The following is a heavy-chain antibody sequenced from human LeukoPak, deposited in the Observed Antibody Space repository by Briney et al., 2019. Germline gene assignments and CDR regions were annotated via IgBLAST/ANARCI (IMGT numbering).Heavy chain of an antibody. V-gene: IGHV1-18*01. J-gene: IGHJ4*02. CDR2: ISAYNGNT. Sequence: GASVTVSCKASGYTFTSYGISWVRQAPGQGLEWMGWISAYNGNTNYAQKLQGRVTMTTDTSTSTAYMELRSLRSDDTAVYYCAREESDDYVWGSYRYNQGPFDYWGQGTLSPSPQ. D-gene: IGHD3-16*02. CDR3: AREESDDYVWGSYRYNQGPFDY. CDR1: GYTFTSYG.